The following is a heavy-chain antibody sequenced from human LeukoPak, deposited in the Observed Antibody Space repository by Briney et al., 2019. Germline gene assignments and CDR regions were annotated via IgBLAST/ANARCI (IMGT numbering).Heavy chain of an antibody. V-gene: IGHV4-59*01. Sequence: PSQTLSLTCTVSGGSISSYYWSWIRQPPGKGLEWIGYIYYSGSTNYNPSLKSRVTISVDTSKNQFSLKLSSVAAADTAVYYCARVCGSGGSCDYWGQGTLVTVSS. D-gene: IGHD3-10*01. CDR3: ARVCGSGGSCDY. CDR2: IYYSGST. CDR1: GGSISSYY. J-gene: IGHJ4*02.